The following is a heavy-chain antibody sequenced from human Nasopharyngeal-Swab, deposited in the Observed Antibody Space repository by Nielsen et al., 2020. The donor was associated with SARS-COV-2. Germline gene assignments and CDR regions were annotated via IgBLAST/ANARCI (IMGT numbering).Heavy chain of an antibody. D-gene: IGHD2-21*01. Sequence: SETLSLTCTVSGGSISSYYWSWIRQPAGKRLEWIGRFYSNGSPNYNPSLKSRVTMSADTSKNQFSLKLTSVTAADTAVYYCARGPITLRWWFDPWGQGTLVTVSS. CDR2: FYSNGSP. J-gene: IGHJ5*01. CDR1: GGSISSYY. V-gene: IGHV4-4*07. CDR3: ARGPITLRWWFDP.